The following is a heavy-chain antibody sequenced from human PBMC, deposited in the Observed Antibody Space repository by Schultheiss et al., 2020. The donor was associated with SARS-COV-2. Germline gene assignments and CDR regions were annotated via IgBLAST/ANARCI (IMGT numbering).Heavy chain of an antibody. J-gene: IGHJ3*02. D-gene: IGHD3-22*01. CDR2: INHSGST. Sequence: GSLRLSCVVYGGSFSGYYWSWIRQPPGKGLEWIGEINHSGSTNYNPSLKSRVTISVDTSKNQFSLKLSSVTAADTAVYYCARTDDSSGYDAFDIWGQGTMVTVSS. V-gene: IGHV4-34*01. CDR1: GGSFSGYY. CDR3: ARTDDSSGYDAFDI.